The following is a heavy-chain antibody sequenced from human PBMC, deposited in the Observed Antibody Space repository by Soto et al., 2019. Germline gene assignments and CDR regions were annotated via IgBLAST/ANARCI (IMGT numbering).Heavy chain of an antibody. V-gene: IGHV3-30*04. CDR1: GFEFSAYA. J-gene: IGHJ4*02. D-gene: IGHD6-19*01. CDR3: VAGSDNHDY. Sequence: VQLVESGGGVVQPRRSLRLSCAASGFEFSAYAMHWVRQAPGKGLEWVAITSFDGSNKYYADSVRGRFTISRDNSKNTVSLQMNSLRNEDTAVYYAVAGSDNHDYWDQGTLVIVSS. CDR2: TSFDGSNK.